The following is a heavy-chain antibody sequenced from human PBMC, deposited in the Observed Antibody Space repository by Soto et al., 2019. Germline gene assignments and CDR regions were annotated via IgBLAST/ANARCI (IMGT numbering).Heavy chain of an antibody. Sequence: PGGSLRLSCAASGFTVSRYGMHWVRQAPGKGLEWVAVIWYDGNNKYYADSVKGRFTISTDNSNNTLYVQMTSLRAEETAVYYCPRVQQSPFDYWGQGTLVTVSS. V-gene: IGHV3-33*01. J-gene: IGHJ4*01. CDR1: GFTVSRYG. CDR2: IWYDGNNK. CDR3: PRVQQSPFDY.